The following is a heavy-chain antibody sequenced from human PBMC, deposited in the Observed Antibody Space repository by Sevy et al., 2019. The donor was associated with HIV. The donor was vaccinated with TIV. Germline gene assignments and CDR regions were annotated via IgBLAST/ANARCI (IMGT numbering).Heavy chain of an antibody. CDR1: EFTFSSYW. J-gene: IGHJ6*02. D-gene: IGHD1-26*01. Sequence: GESLKISCAASEFTFSSYWMSWVRQAPGKGLEWVANIKQDGSEKYYVDSVKGRFTISRDNAKNSLYLQMNSLRAEDMAVYYCARSGGSYDYGMDVWGQGTTVTVSS. V-gene: IGHV3-7*01. CDR3: ARSGGSYDYGMDV. CDR2: IKQDGSEK.